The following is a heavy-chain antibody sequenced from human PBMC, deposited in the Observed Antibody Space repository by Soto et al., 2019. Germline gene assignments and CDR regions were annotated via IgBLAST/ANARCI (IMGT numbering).Heavy chain of an antibody. J-gene: IGHJ4*02. D-gene: IGHD3-3*02. V-gene: IGHV4-4*02. CDR2: ISHSGNT. CDR1: GDSINSSHW. CDR3: AARHFWSRPWADRRLDY. Sequence: PSETLSLTGAVSGDSINSSHWWIWVRQRPEKGLEWIGQISHSGNTNYNPSLTSRVTISVDKSKNHFSLKLTSVTAADTAVYYCAARHFWSRPWADRRLDYWGEGTLVTVSS.